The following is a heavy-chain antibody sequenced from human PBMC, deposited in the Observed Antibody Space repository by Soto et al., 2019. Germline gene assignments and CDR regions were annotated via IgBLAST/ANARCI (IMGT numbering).Heavy chain of an antibody. V-gene: IGHV3-33*06. CDR1: GFTFSSYG. Sequence: QVQLVESGGGVVQPGRSLRLSCAASGFTFSSYGMHWVRQAPGKGLEWVAIIWYDGSNEYYADSVKGRFTISRDNSMNTLYLQMNSLRAEDTAVSYCAKDGVSSSWPLLGYWGQGTLVTVSS. D-gene: IGHD6-13*01. CDR2: IWYDGSNE. J-gene: IGHJ4*02. CDR3: AKDGVSSSWPLLGY.